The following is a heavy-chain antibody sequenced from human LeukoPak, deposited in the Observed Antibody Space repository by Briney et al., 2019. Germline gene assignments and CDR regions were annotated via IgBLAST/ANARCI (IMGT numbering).Heavy chain of an antibody. CDR1: GGSFSGYY. CDR2: INHSGST. J-gene: IGHJ6*02. CDR3: ATEIVRYCSSTSCYPGYGMDV. V-gene: IGHV4-34*01. D-gene: IGHD2-2*01. Sequence: SETLSLTCAVYGGSFSGYYWSWIRQPPGKGLEWIGEINHSGSTNYNPSLKSRVTISVDTSKNQFSLKLSSVTAADTAVYYCATEIVRYCSSTSCYPGYGMDVWGQGTTVTVSS.